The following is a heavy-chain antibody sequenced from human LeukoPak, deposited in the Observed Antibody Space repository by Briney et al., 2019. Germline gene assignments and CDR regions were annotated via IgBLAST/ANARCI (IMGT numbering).Heavy chain of an antibody. CDR1: GASISSYY. Sequence: SETLSLTCTVSGASISSYYWSWIRQPAGKGLEWIGRFYTSGSTNYNPSLKSRVTMSVDTSKNQFSLKLSSVTAADTAVYYCARLVRPAAIPGYFDYWGQGTLVTVSS. CDR2: FYTSGST. CDR3: ARLVRPAAIPGYFDY. J-gene: IGHJ4*02. V-gene: IGHV4-4*07. D-gene: IGHD2-2*02.